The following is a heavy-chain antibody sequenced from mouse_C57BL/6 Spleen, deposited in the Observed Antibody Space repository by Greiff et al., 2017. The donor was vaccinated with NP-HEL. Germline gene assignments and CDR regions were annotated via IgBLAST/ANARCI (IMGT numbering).Heavy chain of an antibody. CDR2: ISSGSSTI. Sequence: EVKLVESGGGLVKPGGSLKLSCAASGFTFSDYGMHWVRQAPEKGLEWVAYISSGSSTIYYADTVKGRFTISRDKAKNTLFLQMTSLRSEDTAMYYCARTYYYGSSYVDYWGQGTTLTVSS. J-gene: IGHJ2*01. D-gene: IGHD1-1*01. CDR1: GFTFSDYG. CDR3: ARTYYYGSSYVDY. V-gene: IGHV5-17*01.